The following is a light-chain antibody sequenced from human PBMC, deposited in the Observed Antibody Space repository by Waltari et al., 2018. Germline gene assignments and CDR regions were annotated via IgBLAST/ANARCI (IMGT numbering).Light chain of an antibody. J-gene: IGLJ3*02. Sequence: QSVLTQPPSVSGAPGQRVTISCTGSRSNIGAGYAVHWYQQLPGTAPKLLIYATLNRPSGVPERFSGSKSGTSASLAITGLQAEDEADDYCQSYDSDLSSWVFGGGSELTVL. CDR2: ATL. CDR1: RSNIGAGYA. V-gene: IGLV1-40*01. CDR3: QSYDSDLSSWV.